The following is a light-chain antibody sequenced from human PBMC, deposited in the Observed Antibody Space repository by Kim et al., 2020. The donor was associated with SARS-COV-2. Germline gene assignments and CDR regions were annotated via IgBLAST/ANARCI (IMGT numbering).Light chain of an antibody. J-gene: IGLJ2*01. CDR1: SSHTGGYKS. V-gene: IGLV2-14*03. CDR3: SSYTAASTWV. CDR2: DVT. Sequence: GQSSTISCLGSSSHTGGYKSVPWYQQPPGKPPNHMISDVTKRPSGFSNRFSGSKSGNTASLTISGLQADDEADYYCSSYTAASTWVFGGGTQLTVL.